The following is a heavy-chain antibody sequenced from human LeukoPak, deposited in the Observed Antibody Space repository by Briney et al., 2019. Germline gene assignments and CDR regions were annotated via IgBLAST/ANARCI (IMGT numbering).Heavy chain of an antibody. CDR2: IKLDGSEK. CDR3: ATEHYYGSGRLDP. CDR1: GFTFSSYW. Sequence: GGSLSLSCAASGFTFSSYWMTWVRRAPGKGLEGVANIKLDGSEKYYVDSVKGRFTISRDNAKSSLYLQMNSLRAEDTAVYYCATEHYYGSGRLDPWGQGTLVTVSS. D-gene: IGHD3-10*01. V-gene: IGHV3-7*03. J-gene: IGHJ5*02.